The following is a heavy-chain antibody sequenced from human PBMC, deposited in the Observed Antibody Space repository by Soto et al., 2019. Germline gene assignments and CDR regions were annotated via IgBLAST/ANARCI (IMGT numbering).Heavy chain of an antibody. V-gene: IGHV1-8*01. CDR1: GYTFTSYD. CDR2: MNPNSGNT. Sequence: ASVKVSCKASGYTFTSYDISWVRQATGQGLEWMGWMNPNSGNTGYAQKFQGRVTMTRNTSISTAYMELSSLRSEDTAVYYCARGFGYSSGWYAGYYYYGMDVWGQGTTVTVSS. CDR3: ARGFGYSSGWYAGYYYYGMDV. D-gene: IGHD6-19*01. J-gene: IGHJ6*02.